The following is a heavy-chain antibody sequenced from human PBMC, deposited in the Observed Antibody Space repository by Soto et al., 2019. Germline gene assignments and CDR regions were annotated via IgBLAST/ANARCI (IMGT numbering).Heavy chain of an antibody. CDR2: ISPYSGFT. CDR3: ARVRGSSSVVPGAMVY. D-gene: IGHD2-2*01. CDR1: GYSFSSYT. V-gene: IGHV1-18*04. Sequence: ASVKVSCKASGYSFSSYTITWVRQAPGQGLQWMGWISPYSGFTNYPQNFQGRVSMTTDPSTTTAYMELRSLRSDDTAFYYCARVRGSSSVVPGAMVYWDQGTLATVFS. J-gene: IGHJ4*02.